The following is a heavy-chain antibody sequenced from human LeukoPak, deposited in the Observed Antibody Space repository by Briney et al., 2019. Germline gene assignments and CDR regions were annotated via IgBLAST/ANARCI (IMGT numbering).Heavy chain of an antibody. CDR3: AREVAVAATRGVFDS. Sequence: GGSLRLSCAASGFTFSSYWMHWVRQAPGKGLVWVSRINTDGSSTSYADSVKGRFTISRDNAKNSLYLEMNSLRAEDTAVYYCAREVAVAATRGVFDSWGQGTLVTVSS. J-gene: IGHJ4*02. D-gene: IGHD6-19*01. CDR2: INTDGSST. V-gene: IGHV3-74*01. CDR1: GFTFSSYW.